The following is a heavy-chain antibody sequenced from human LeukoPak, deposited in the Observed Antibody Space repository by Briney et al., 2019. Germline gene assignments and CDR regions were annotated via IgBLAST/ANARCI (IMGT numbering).Heavy chain of an antibody. D-gene: IGHD3-22*01. V-gene: IGHV3-7*01. J-gene: IGHJ4*02. CDR2: IKQDGSEK. CDR1: GFTFSSYW. CDR3: ASEITMIVNPTIY. Sequence: GGSLRLSCAASGFTFSSYWMSWVRQAPGKGLEWVANIKQDGSEKYYVDSVKGRFTISRDNAKNSLYLQMNSLTAEDTAVYYCASEITMIVNPTIYWGQGTLVTVSS.